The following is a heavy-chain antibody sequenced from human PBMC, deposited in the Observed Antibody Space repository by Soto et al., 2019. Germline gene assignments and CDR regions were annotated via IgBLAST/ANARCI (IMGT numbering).Heavy chain of an antibody. CDR3: AIFFGNAFDI. J-gene: IGHJ3*02. CDR1: GGSISSSSFN. CDR2: IYYDGST. Sequence: SETLSLTCSVSGGSISSSSFNWDWIRQPPGKGLEWIGTIYYDGSTDYNPSLKSRAIISVDTSKNEFSLKLTSVTAADTAVYYCAIFFGNAFDIWGHGTVVTVSS. D-gene: IGHD3-16*01. V-gene: IGHV4-39*01.